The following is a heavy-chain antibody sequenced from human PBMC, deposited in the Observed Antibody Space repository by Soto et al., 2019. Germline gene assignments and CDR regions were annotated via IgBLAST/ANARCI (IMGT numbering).Heavy chain of an antibody. CDR1: GYTFTSYD. J-gene: IGHJ6*03. CDR3: ASAPYCSGGSCYSDYYYYMDV. V-gene: IGHV1-8*01. Sequence: ASLKVSCKASGYTFTSYDINWVRQATGQGLEWMGWMNPNSGNTGYAQKFQGRVTMTRNTSISTAYMELSSLRSEDTAVYYCASAPYCSGGSCYSDYYYYMDVWGKGTTVTVSS. D-gene: IGHD2-15*01. CDR2: MNPNSGNT.